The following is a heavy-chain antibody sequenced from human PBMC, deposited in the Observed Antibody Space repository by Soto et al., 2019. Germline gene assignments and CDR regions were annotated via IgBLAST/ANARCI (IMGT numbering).Heavy chain of an antibody. CDR1: CYTFTSYG. CDR2: INTYSGDT. Sequence: ASVKVSCKASCYTFTSYGISWGRQAPGQGLEWMGWINTYSGDTNYARKLQGRPTMTTDTSTSTAYMELKSLRSDDTVGYYCAREWFGEDEGGGWFDPWGQGTLVTVSS. V-gene: IGHV1-18*01. J-gene: IGHJ5*02. D-gene: IGHD3-10*01. CDR3: AREWFGEDEGGGWFDP.